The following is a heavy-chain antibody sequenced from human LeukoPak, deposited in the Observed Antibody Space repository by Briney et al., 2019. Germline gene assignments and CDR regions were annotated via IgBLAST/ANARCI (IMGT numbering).Heavy chain of an antibody. CDR3: ARSTGTITIFGVPRTFDI. J-gene: IGHJ3*02. Sequence: SETLSLTCIVSGGSISNYYWNWIRQPPGKGLEWIGYIYSSGSINYNPSLASRVTISVDSSKNQFSLKLTSATAADTAVYYCARSTGTITIFGVPRTFDIWGHGTMVTVSS. CDR2: IYSSGSI. V-gene: IGHV4-59*01. D-gene: IGHD3-3*01. CDR1: GGSISNYY.